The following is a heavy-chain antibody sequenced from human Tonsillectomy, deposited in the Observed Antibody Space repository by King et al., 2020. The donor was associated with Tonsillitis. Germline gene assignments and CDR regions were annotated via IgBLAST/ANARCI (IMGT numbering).Heavy chain of an antibody. CDR2: ISGSGDTT. V-gene: IGHV3-23*04. CDR1: GFTFSSYA. Sequence: VQLVESGGGLVHPGGSLRLSCAASGFTFSSYAMSWVRQAPGKGLQWVSVISGSGDTTYYADSVKGRFTIARDNSKNTLYLQMNSLRAEDTAVYYCATEWGGGFDYWGQGILVTVSS. J-gene: IGHJ4*02. D-gene: IGHD3-16*01. CDR3: ATEWGGGFDY.